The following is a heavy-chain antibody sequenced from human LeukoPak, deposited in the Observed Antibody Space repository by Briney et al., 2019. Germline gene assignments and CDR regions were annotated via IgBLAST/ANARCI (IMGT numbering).Heavy chain of an antibody. CDR3: ARDWLRAGDPLTFL. Sequence: GGSLRLSCAASGFTFSTYSMNWVRQAPGKGLEWVSFISSSSSTIHYADSVKGRFTISRDNAKNSLYLQMNSLRAEDTAVYYCARDWLRAGDPLTFLWGQGTLVTVSS. D-gene: IGHD3-16*01. CDR1: GFTFSTYS. V-gene: IGHV3-48*01. CDR2: ISSSSSTI. J-gene: IGHJ4*02.